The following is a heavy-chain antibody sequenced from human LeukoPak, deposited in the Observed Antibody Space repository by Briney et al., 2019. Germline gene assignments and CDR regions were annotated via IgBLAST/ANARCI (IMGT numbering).Heavy chain of an antibody. D-gene: IGHD6-25*01. Sequence: GGSLRLSCAASGFTFSSYAMSWVRHTSGKGLQWLSAISGSGGGTNYADSVKGRFTISRDNSKNTLYLQMNSLGAEDTAIYYCTKASATVWPNYFDSWGQGTLVTVSS. V-gene: IGHV3-23*01. J-gene: IGHJ4*02. CDR3: TKASATVWPNYFDS. CDR1: GFTFSSYA. CDR2: ISGSGGGT.